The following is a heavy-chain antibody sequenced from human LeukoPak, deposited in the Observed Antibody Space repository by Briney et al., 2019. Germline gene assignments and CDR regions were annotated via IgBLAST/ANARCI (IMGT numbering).Heavy chain of an antibody. J-gene: IGHJ6*02. D-gene: IGHD4-17*01. V-gene: IGHV4-61*01. Sequence: SETLSLTCTVSGGSVSSGSYYWSWIRQPPGKGLEWIGYIYYSGSTNYNPSLKSRVTISVDTSKNQFSLKLSSVTAADTAVYYCARDDYGDYAYGMDVWGQGTTVTVSS. CDR2: IYYSGST. CDR3: ARDDYGDYAYGMDV. CDR1: GGSVSSGSYY.